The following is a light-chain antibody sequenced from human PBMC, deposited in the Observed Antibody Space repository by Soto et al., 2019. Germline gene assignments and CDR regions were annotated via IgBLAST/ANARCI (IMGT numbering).Light chain of an antibody. Sequence: QSALTQPRSVSGSPGQSVTISCTGTSSDVGAYNFVSWYQQHPGRVPKLMIYDVSRRPSGVPDRFSGSKSGNTASLTISGLQADDEADYYCCSYGGSYTLVFGGGTKLTVL. V-gene: IGLV2-11*01. CDR3: CSYGGSYTLV. J-gene: IGLJ3*02. CDR2: DVS. CDR1: SSDVGAYNF.